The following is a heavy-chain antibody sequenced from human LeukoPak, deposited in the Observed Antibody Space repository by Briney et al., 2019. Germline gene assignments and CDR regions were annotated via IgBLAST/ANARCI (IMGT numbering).Heavy chain of an antibody. D-gene: IGHD2-15*01. CDR2: IYTSGST. CDR3: ARGGSCSGGSCYGVFDY. Sequence: SETLSLTCTVSGGSISSYYWSWIRQPPGKGLEWIGYIYTSGSTNYNPSLKSRVTMSVDTSKNQFSLKLSSVTAADTAVYYCARGGSCSGGSCYGVFDYWGQGTLVTVSS. CDR1: GGSISSYY. V-gene: IGHV4-4*08. J-gene: IGHJ4*02.